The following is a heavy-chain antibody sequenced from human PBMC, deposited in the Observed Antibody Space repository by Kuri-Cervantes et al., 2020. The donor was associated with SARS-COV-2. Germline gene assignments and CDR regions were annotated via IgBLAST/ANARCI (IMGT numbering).Heavy chain of an antibody. CDR1: GFIFSNYW. Sequence: GESLKISCAASGFIFSNYWMTWVRQGPGKGLEWVANIGHDGSEMTYVDSVKGRFIISRDNVKSSLFLQMNTLRAEDTAVYYCARAQCYGGNCYFDYWGQGTLVTVSS. CDR3: ARAQCYGGNCYFDY. CDR2: IGHDGSEM. D-gene: IGHD4-23*01. V-gene: IGHV3-7*03. J-gene: IGHJ4*02.